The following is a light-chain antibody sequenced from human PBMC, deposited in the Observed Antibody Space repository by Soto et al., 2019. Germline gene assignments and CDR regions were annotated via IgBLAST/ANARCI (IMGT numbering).Light chain of an antibody. CDR2: AAS. CDR1: QSISSY. Sequence: DIQMTQSPSSLTASVGDRVTITCRASQSISSYLNWYQQKPGKAPKLLIYAASSLQSGVPSRFSGSGSGTDFTLTIRSLQPEDFATYYCQQSYSTWTFGQGTKVDSK. V-gene: IGKV1-39*01. J-gene: IGKJ1*01. CDR3: QQSYSTWT.